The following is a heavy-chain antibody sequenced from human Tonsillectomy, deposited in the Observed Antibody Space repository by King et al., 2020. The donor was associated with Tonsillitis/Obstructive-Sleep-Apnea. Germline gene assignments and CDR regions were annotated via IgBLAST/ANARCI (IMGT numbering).Heavy chain of an antibody. V-gene: IGHV3-48*02. D-gene: IGHD1-26*01. CDR3: ARDRGVGATRIDY. CDR2: ISSSSSTI. J-gene: IGHJ4*02. Sequence: LQLVQSGGGLVQPGGSLRLSCAASGFTFSSYSMNWVRQAPGKGLEWVSYISSSSSTIYYADSVKGRFTISRDNAKNPLYLQMNSLRDEDTAVYYCARDRGVGATRIDYWGQGTLVTVSS. CDR1: GFTFSSYS.